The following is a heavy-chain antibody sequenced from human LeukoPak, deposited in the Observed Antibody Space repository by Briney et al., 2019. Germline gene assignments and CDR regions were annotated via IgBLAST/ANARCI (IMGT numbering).Heavy chain of an antibody. J-gene: IGHJ4*02. V-gene: IGHV3-23*01. D-gene: IGHD5-18*01. CDR2: ICGSGGST. CDR3: AKDIEYSYGPPDY. CDR1: GFTFSSYA. Sequence: GGSLTLSCAASGFTFSSYAMSWVRQAPGKGLECVSAICGSGGSTYYADSVKGRFTISRDNSKNTLYLQMNSLRAEDTAVYYCAKDIEYSYGPPDYWGQGTLVTVSS.